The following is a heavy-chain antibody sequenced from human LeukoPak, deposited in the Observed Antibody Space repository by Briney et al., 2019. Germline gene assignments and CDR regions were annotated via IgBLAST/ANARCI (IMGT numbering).Heavy chain of an antibody. Sequence: GGSLRLPCAASGFTFSSYAMSWVRQAPGKGLEWVSAISGSGGSTYYADSAKGRFTISRDNSKNTLYLQMNSLRAEDTAVYYCAKDLRAGWSDYFDYWGQGTLVTVSS. CDR2: ISGSGGST. CDR1: GFTFSSYA. CDR3: AKDLRAGWSDYFDY. J-gene: IGHJ4*02. D-gene: IGHD6-19*01. V-gene: IGHV3-23*01.